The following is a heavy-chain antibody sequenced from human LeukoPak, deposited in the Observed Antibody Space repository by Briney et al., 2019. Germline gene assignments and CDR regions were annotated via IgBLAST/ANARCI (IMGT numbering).Heavy chain of an antibody. J-gene: IGHJ4*02. CDR2: ISYDGSNK. V-gene: IGHV3-30-3*01. CDR1: GFTFSSYA. Sequence: GRSLRLSCAASGFTFSSYAMHWVRQAPGKGLEWVAVISYDGSNKYYADSVKGRFTISRDNSKNTLYLQMNSLRAEDTAVYYCARGAASFDYWGQGTLVTVPS. CDR3: ARGAASFDY. D-gene: IGHD6-25*01.